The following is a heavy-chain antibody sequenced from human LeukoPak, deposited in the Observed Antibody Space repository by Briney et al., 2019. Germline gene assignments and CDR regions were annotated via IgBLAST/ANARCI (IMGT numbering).Heavy chain of an antibody. J-gene: IGHJ3*02. CDR2: VNSDGSST. CDR3: ARQGDFWSAPQGEVFDI. CDR1: GFTLSSYW. D-gene: IGHD3-3*01. V-gene: IGHV3-74*01. Sequence: GGSLRLSCAASGFTLSSYWMHWVRQAPAKGLVWVSRVNSDGSSTTYADSVKGRFTISRDNAKNTLYLQMNSLRAEDTAVYYCARQGDFWSAPQGEVFDIWGQGTMVTVSS.